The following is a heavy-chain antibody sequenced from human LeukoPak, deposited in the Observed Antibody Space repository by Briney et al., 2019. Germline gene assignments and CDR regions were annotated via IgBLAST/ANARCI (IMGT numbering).Heavy chain of an antibody. J-gene: IGHJ6*03. CDR1: GFTFNGFW. D-gene: IGHD4-17*01. CDR2: IKQDGSDI. CDR3: TRDALYGDPSYYYMDV. V-gene: IGHV3-7*01. Sequence: PGGSLRLSCAASGFTFNGFWMSWVRQAPGKGLEWVANIKQDGSDIYYLGSVRGRFTISRDNAMNSLYLQMNSLRAEDTAAHYCTRDALYGDPSYYYMDVWGKGTTVTVSS.